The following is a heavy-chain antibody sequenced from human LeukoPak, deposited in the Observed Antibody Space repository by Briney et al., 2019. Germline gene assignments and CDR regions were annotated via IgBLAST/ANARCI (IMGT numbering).Heavy chain of an antibody. Sequence: GGSLRLSCAASGFIFSTYWVNRVRQAPGKGLEWVAKIKQDGSEKYYVDSVKGRFTISRDNANNSIYLQMNSLRADDTAVYYCAILRDYWGQGILVTVSS. J-gene: IGHJ4*02. CDR1: GFIFSTYW. D-gene: IGHD3-10*01. V-gene: IGHV3-7*05. CDR3: AILRDY. CDR2: IKQDGSEK.